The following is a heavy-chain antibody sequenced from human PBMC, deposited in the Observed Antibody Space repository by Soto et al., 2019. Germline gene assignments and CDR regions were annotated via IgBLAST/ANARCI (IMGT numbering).Heavy chain of an antibody. J-gene: IGHJ6*02. CDR1: GVSISSGGSC. Sequence: QVQLQASGPGLVKPSQTLSLPCTVSGVSISSGGSCWSWIRQHPGKGLEWIGYRYYSGSTYYNPSLKSRVTISVDTSKNQFSLKLSSVTAADTAVYYCARDPLQYGGMALWGQGTTVTVSS. CDR2: RYYSGST. V-gene: IGHV4-31*03. CDR3: ARDPLQYGGMAL. D-gene: IGHD4-4*01.